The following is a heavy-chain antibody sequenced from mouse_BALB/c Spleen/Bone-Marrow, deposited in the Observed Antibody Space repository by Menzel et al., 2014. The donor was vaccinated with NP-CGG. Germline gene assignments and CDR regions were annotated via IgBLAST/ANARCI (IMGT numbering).Heavy chain of an antibody. V-gene: IGHV1-15*01. CDR3: ARLRQLGLRTIDY. CDR1: GYTFIDYE. J-gene: IGHJ2*01. CDR2: IHPGSGGT. D-gene: IGHD3-2*01. Sequence: QVQLKQSGAELVRPGASVKLSCKALGYTFIDYEIHWVKQTPVHGLEWIGAIHPGSGGTAYNQKFKGKATLTADKYSSTVYMELSSRTSEDSVVYYCARLRQLGLRTIDYWGQGTTLTVSS.